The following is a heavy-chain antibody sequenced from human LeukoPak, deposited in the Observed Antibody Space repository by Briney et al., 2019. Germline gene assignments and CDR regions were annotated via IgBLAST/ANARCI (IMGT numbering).Heavy chain of an antibody. D-gene: IGHD5-24*01. J-gene: IGHJ6*04. V-gene: IGHV4-59*01. Sequence: SETLSLTCTVSGGSISRYYRSWLRQPPAKGLEWIGYIYYSWSTNYNPSLKCRVTISVDTSKSQFSLKLSSVPAADTAAYYWARDRGSADVGGKGSTVTVSS. CDR3: ARDRGSADV. CDR1: GGSISRYY. CDR2: IYYSWST.